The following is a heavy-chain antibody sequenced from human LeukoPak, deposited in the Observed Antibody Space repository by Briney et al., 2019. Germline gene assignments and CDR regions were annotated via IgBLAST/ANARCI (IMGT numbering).Heavy chain of an antibody. CDR1: GFTFDDYA. V-gene: IGHV3-9*01. Sequence: GRSLRLSCAASGFTFDDYAMHWVRQAPGKGLEWVSGISWNSGSIGYADSVKGRFTISRDNAKNSLYLQMNSLRAEDTAVYYCAREVGAANFDYWGQGTLVTVSS. D-gene: IGHD2-15*01. CDR2: ISWNSGSI. J-gene: IGHJ4*02. CDR3: AREVGAANFDY.